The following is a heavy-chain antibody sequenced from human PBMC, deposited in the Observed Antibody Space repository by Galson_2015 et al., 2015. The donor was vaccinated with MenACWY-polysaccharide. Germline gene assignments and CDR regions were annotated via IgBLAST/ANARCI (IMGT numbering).Heavy chain of an antibody. Sequence: SLRLSCAASGFTFTNYYMGWVRQAPGKGLEWVANIKQHGNDKYYVDSVKGRFTVSRDNAKNSVYLQMNSLRAEDTAVYFCERRAVGDFDYWGQGTLLTVSS. CDR2: IKQHGNDK. J-gene: IGHJ4*02. D-gene: IGHD3-16*01. CDR1: GFTFTNYY. CDR3: ERRAVGDFDY. V-gene: IGHV3-7*01.